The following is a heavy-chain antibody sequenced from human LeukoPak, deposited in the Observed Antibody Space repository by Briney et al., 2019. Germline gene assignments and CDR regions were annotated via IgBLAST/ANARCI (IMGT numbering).Heavy chain of an antibody. Sequence: SGPTLVKPTQTLTLTCTFSGFSLSTSGVGVGWIRQPPGKALEWLVLIYWNDDKRYSPSLKSRLTITKDTSKNQVVLTMTNMDPVDTATYYCAQTTTVTTIGPYFDYWGQGTLVTVSS. J-gene: IGHJ4*02. V-gene: IGHV2-5*01. CDR1: GFSLSTSGVG. CDR3: AQTTTVTTIGPYFDY. D-gene: IGHD4-17*01. CDR2: IYWNDDK.